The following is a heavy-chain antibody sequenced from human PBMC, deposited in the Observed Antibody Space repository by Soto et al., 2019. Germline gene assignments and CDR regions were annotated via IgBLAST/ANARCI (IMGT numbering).Heavy chain of an antibody. CDR1: GGSFSGYY. V-gene: IGHV4-34*01. CDR3: ARGRKYYDFWSGYYGSYYYYMDV. CDR2: INHSGST. D-gene: IGHD3-3*01. Sequence: SETLSLTCAVYGGSFSGYYWSWIRQPPGKGLEWIGEINHSGSTNYNPSLKSRVTISVGTSKNQFSLKLSSVTAADTAVYYCARGRKYYDFWSGYYGSYYYYMDVWGKGTTVTVSS. J-gene: IGHJ6*03.